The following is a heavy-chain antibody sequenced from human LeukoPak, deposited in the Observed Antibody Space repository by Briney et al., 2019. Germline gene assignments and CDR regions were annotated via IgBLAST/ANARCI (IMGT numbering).Heavy chain of an antibody. D-gene: IGHD5-18*01. CDR2: IYTSGST. Sequence: SETLSLTCTVSSGSISSGSYYWSWIRQPAGKGLEWIGRIYTSGSTNYSPSLKSRVTISVDTSKNQFSLKLSSVTAADTAVYYCAGGGIQLWSDFDYWGQGTLVTVSS. CDR1: SGSISSGSYY. V-gene: IGHV4-61*02. J-gene: IGHJ4*02. CDR3: AGGGIQLWSDFDY.